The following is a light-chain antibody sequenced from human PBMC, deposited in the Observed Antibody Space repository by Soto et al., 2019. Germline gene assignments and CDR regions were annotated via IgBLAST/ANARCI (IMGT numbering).Light chain of an antibody. CDR2: GAS. J-gene: IGKJ4*01. CDR3: QQYNNWPPVT. V-gene: IGKV3-15*01. CDR1: QSISSN. Sequence: EIVMTQSPATLSVSPGERATLSCRASQSISSNLAWYQQKPGQAPRLLIYGASTRATGIPARFSGSGSGTEFTLTISNLQSEDFAVYHCQQYNNWPPVTFGGGTKVEIK.